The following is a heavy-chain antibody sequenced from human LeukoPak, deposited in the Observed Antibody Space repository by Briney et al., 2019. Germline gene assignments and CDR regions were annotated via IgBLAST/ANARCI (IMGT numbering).Heavy chain of an antibody. J-gene: IGHJ4*02. V-gene: IGHV4-39*07. D-gene: IGHD3-22*01. CDR2: IYYSGST. CDR3: ARDSYYYDSSGPHRGVDY. Sequence: SETLSLTCTVSGGSISSGTYYWGWIRQPPGKGLEWIGSIYYSGSTYYNPSLKSRVTISVDTSKNQFSLKLSSVTAADTAVYYCARDSYYYDSSGPHRGVDYWGQGTLVTVSS. CDR1: GGSISSGTYY.